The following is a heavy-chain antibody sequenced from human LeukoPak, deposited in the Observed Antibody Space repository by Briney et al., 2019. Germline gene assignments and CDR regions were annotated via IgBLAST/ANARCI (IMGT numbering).Heavy chain of an antibody. CDR1: RYTFTGYY. J-gene: IGHJ5*02. CDR3: ARDLRSTRGNWFDP. CDR2: INPNSGVT. Sequence: ASVKVSCKASRYTFTGYYMHWVRQAPGQGLEWMGWINPNSGVTDYAQNFQGRVTMTRDTSISTAYVELSRLRSDDTAVYYCARDLRSTRGNWFDPWGQGTLVTVSS. V-gene: IGHV1-2*02. D-gene: IGHD5/OR15-5a*01.